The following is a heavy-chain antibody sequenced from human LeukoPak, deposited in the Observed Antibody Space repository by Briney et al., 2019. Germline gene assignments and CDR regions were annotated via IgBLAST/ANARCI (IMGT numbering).Heavy chain of an antibody. Sequence: GGSLRLSCAASRFTFSSYAMSWVRQAPGKGLEWVSAIHENGGNTYYADSVKGRFTISRDNSKNTVYLQMHSLRAEDTAIYYCAKGKPIFDFGVWGQGTLVTVSS. D-gene: IGHD3-3*01. CDR2: IHENGGNT. J-gene: IGHJ4*02. CDR3: AKGKPIFDFGV. CDR1: RFTFSSYA. V-gene: IGHV3-23*01.